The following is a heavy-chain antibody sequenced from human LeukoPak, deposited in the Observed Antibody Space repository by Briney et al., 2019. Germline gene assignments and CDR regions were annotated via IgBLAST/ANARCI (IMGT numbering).Heavy chain of an antibody. J-gene: IGHJ3*02. D-gene: IGHD3-3*01. Sequence: GGSLRLSCAASGFTFNSYPMKWVRQAPGKGLEWVSAITDSGTSTYYADSVKGRFTISRDNSKNTVYLQMNSLRAEDTALYSCAKVRITIYGVVDAFDIWGQGTMVTVYS. CDR2: ITDSGTST. V-gene: IGHV3-23*01. CDR1: GFTFNSYP. CDR3: AKVRITIYGVVDAFDI.